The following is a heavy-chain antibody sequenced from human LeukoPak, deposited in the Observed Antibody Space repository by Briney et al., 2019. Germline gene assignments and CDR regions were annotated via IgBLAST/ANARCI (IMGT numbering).Heavy chain of an antibody. CDR2: INPNSGGT. Sequence: ASVKVSCKASGYTFTGHYMHWVRQAPGQGFEWMGRINPNSGGTSYAQKFQGRVTMTRDTSISTAYMSLSGLTSDDTAVYFCARALPPTVTTSRLDFWGQGTLVTASS. D-gene: IGHD4-17*01. CDR1: GYTFTGHY. J-gene: IGHJ4*02. CDR3: ARALPPTVTTSRLDF. V-gene: IGHV1-2*02.